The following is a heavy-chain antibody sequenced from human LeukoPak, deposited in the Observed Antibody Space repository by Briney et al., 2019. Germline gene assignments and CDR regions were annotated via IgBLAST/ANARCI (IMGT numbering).Heavy chain of an antibody. Sequence: GGSLRLSCAASGFTFSDYYMSWIRQAPGKGLEWVSYISSSGSTIYYADSVKGRFTISRDNAKNSLYLQMNSLRAEDTAVYYCARAQGDGDYADYTDNGGEKAFDIWGQGTMVTVSS. CDR3: ARAQGDGDYADYTDNGGEKAFDI. V-gene: IGHV3-11*01. CDR2: ISSSGSTI. CDR1: GFTFSDYY. D-gene: IGHD4-17*01. J-gene: IGHJ3*02.